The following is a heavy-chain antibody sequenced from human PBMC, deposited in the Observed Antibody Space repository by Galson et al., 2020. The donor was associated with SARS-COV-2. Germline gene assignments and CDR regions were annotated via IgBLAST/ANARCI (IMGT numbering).Heavy chain of an antibody. CDR3: ARDYYGSGSFDY. CDR1: GFIFSHYD. CDR2: IGTAGET. D-gene: IGHD3-10*01. V-gene: IGHV3-13*01. J-gene: IGHJ4*02. Sequence: TGGSLRLSCVASGFIFSHYDIHWVRQVTGKGLEWVSGIGTAGETYYLGSVKGRFIISRENAKNSLYLQINSLTAGDTAVYYCARDYYGSGSFDYWGQGTLVTVSS.